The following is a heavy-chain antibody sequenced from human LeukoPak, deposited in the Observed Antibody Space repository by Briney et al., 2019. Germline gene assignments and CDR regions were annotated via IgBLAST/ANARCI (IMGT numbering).Heavy chain of an antibody. CDR1: GFTFSDYY. D-gene: IGHD6-19*01. CDR3: AKDRGRGVAGTLDY. CDR2: ISSGSSST. J-gene: IGHJ4*02. Sequence: GGSLRLSCAASGFTFSDYYMSWIRQAPGKGLEWVSYISSGSSSTNYADSVKGRFTISRDNSKNTLYLQMNSLRAEDTAVYYCAKDRGRGVAGTLDYWGQGTLVTVSS. V-gene: IGHV3-11*06.